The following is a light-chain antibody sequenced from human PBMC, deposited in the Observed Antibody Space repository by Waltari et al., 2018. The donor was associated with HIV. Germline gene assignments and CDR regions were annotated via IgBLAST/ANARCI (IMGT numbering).Light chain of an antibody. Sequence: DIVMTQSPDSLAVSLGERATINCKSSQSVLYSSDNKNYLAWYQRKPGQPPKVLIYWASTGESGVPGRCSGSGAGTDFALTISSLQAEDVAVYYCQQDYSTRTFGQGTKVEIK. CDR1: QSVLYSSDNKNY. V-gene: IGKV4-1*01. CDR3: QQDYSTRT. J-gene: IGKJ1*01. CDR2: WAS.